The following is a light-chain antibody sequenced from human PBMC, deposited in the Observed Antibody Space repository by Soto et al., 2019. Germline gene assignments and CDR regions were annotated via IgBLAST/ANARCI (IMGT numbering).Light chain of an antibody. CDR3: QQSYSNQIR. CDR1: QSISSH. CDR2: TAS. Sequence: DIRMTQSPSSLSASVGDTVTITCRASQSISSHLNWYQQKPGKAPNLLMYTASNLQSGVPSRFSGSGSGTDFTLTISSLQPEDFATYYCQQSYSNQIRFGQGTRLEIK. J-gene: IGKJ5*01. V-gene: IGKV1-39*01.